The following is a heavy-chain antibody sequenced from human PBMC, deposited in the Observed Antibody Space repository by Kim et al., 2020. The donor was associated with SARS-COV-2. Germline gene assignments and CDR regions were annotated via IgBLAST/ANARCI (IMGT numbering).Heavy chain of an antibody. CDR3: ATVVFYYDAGYFKN. J-gene: IGHJ1*01. CDR2: IYSGGNT. V-gene: IGHV3-66*01. D-gene: IGHD3-22*01. Sequence: GGSLRLSCAASGYTVTYSYMGWVRQAPGKGLEWVSFIYSGGNTIYADSVKGRLIISRDHSKNTLYLQMNSLRAEETAVYYCATVVFYYDAGYFKNWGQGTRVIVSS. CDR1: GYTVTYSY.